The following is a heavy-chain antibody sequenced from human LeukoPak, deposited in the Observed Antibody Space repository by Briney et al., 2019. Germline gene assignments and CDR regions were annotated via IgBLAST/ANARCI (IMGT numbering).Heavy chain of an antibody. J-gene: IGHJ4*02. CDR2: IKQDGSEE. V-gene: IGHV3-7*01. Sequence: PGGSLRLSCTTSGFTFSNFWMSWVRQAPGKGLEWVANIKQDGSEEYYVDSVKGRFTISRDNAKNSQYLQMNSLRAEDTAVYYCARWEGNGYYFDDRGQGSLVTVSS. CDR3: ARWEGNGYYFDD. CDR1: GFTFSNFW. D-gene: IGHD3-22*01.